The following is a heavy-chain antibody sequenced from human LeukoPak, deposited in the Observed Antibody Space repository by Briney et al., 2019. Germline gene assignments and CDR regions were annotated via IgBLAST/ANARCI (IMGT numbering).Heavy chain of an antibody. V-gene: IGHV3-23*01. J-gene: IGHJ4*02. Sequence: GGSLRLSCAASGFSVRNYAMSWVRQAPGKGLEWVSVIASSDDSTYYGASVKGRFTISRDNSKNTLYLQMNSLRVEDTAIYYCARENSAVGTNSSLPYWGQGTLVTVSS. CDR2: IASSDDST. CDR1: GFSVRNYA. D-gene: IGHD4-23*01. CDR3: ARENSAVGTNSSLPY.